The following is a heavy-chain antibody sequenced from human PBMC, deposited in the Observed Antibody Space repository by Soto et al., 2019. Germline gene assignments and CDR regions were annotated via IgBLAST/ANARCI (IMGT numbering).Heavy chain of an antibody. CDR1: GFTFTYYA. D-gene: IGHD3-22*01. CDR3: ARGLDHPKGGCYCPRFDV. V-gene: IGHV3-30-3*01. J-gene: IGHJ4*02. Sequence: QVQLVESGGGVVQPGRSLSLSCAASGFTFTYYAMHWVRQTPGKGLQWVAGISYDDNNKYYADSVKGRFTISSDNSKNTLYLQMNSLRAEDTAVYYCARGLDHPKGGCYCPRFDVWGQGTMVTVSS. CDR2: ISYDDNNK.